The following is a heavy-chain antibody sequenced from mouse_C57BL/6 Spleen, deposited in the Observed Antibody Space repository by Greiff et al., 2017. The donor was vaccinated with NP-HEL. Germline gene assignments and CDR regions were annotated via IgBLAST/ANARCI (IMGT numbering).Heavy chain of an antibody. CDR3: AGGVDGYYYY. V-gene: IGHV1-59*01. J-gene: IGHJ2*01. Sequence: VQLQQPGAELVRPGTSVKLSCKASGYTFTSYWMHWVKQRPGQGLEWIGVIDPSDSYTNYNQKFKGKATLTVDTSSSTAYMQLSSLTYEDSAVYYCAGGVDGYYYYWGQGTTLTVSS. D-gene: IGHD2-3*01. CDR1: GYTFTSYW. CDR2: IDPSDSYT.